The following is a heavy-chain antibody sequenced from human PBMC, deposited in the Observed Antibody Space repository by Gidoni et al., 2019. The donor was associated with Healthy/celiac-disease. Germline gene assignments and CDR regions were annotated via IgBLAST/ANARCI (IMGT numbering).Heavy chain of an antibody. J-gene: IGHJ6*02. CDR1: GYSISTADY. Sequence: QVQLQESGPGLVKPSETLSLPCAVSGYSISTADYSGWIRQPPGKGLEWIGSIYHSGSTYYNPSLKSRVTISVDTSKNQFSLKLSSVTAADTAVYYCARDRGYYYGSGVTGYYYGMDVWGQGTTVTVSS. D-gene: IGHD3-10*01. CDR3: ARDRGYYYGSGVTGYYYGMDV. V-gene: IGHV4-38-2*02. CDR2: IYHSGST.